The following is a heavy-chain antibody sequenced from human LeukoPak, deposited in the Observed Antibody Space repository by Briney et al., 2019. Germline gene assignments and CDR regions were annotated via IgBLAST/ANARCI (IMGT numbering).Heavy chain of an antibody. CDR2: IRYDGSNK. J-gene: IGHJ4*02. V-gene: IGHV3-30*02. CDR1: GFTFSSYG. CDR3: AKDQKDYYDSSGYYSKGDFDY. Sequence: GGSLRLSCAASGFTFSSYGMHCVRQAPGKGLEWVAFIRYDGSNKYYADSVKGRFTISRDNSKNTLYLQMNSLRAEDTAVYYCAKDQKDYYDSSGYYSKGDFDYWGQGTLVTVSS. D-gene: IGHD3-22*01.